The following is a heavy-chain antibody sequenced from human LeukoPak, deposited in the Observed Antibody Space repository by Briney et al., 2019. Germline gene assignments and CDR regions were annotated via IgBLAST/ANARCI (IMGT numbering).Heavy chain of an antibody. CDR1: GGTFSSYA. V-gene: IGHV1-69*05. CDR3: ARAGNYTAMGSFDY. D-gene: IGHD5-18*01. J-gene: IGHJ4*02. CDR2: IITIVGTA. Sequence: SVKVSCKASGGTFSSYAISWVRQAPGQGLERMGGIITIVGTANYAQKFRGRVTITTDESTSTAYMELSSLRSEDTGVYYCARAGNYTAMGSFDYWGQGTLITVSS.